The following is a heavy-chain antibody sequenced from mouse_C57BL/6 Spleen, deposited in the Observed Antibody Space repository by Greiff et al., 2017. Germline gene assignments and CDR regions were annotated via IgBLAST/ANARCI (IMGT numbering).Heavy chain of an antibody. CDR2: ISYDGSN. D-gene: IGHD2-5*01. J-gene: IGHJ3*01. V-gene: IGHV3-6*01. CDR1: GYSITSGYY. CDR3: ARDSYYSNYGVFAY. Sequence: EVHLVESGPGLVKPSQSLSLTCSVTGYSITSGYYWNWIRQFPGNKLEWMGYISYDGSNNYNPSLKNRISITRDTSKNQFFLKLNSVTTEDTATYYCARDSYYSNYGVFAYWGQGTLVTVSA.